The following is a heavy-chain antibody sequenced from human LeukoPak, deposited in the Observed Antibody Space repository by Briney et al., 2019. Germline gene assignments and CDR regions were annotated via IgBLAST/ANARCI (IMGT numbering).Heavy chain of an antibody. D-gene: IGHD2-2*01. CDR2: ISYDGSNK. CDR1: GFTFSSYA. CDR3: TSPDIVVVPAAPFDY. J-gene: IGHJ4*02. Sequence: PGRSLRLSCAASGFTFSSYAMHWVRQAPGKGLEWVAVISYDGSNKYYADSVKGRFTISRDNSKNTLYLQMNSLRAEDTAVYYCTSPDIVVVPAAPFDYWGQGTLVTVSS. V-gene: IGHV3-30-3*01.